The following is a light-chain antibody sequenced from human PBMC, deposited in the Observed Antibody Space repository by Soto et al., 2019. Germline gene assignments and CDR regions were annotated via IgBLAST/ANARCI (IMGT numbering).Light chain of an antibody. CDR3: QQRSNWPRVT. CDR1: QSVSSY. J-gene: IGKJ3*01. Sequence: EIVLTQSPATLSLSPGERATLSCRASQSVSSYLAWYQQKPGQSPRLLIYDASNRATAIPTRFSGSGSGTDFTHAISSLEPEDFAVYYCQQRSNWPRVTFGPGTKVDIK. V-gene: IGKV3-11*01. CDR2: DAS.